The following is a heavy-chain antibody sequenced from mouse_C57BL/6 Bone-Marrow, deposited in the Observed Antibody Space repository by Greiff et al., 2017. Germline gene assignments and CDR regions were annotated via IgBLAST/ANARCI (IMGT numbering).Heavy chain of an antibody. CDR1: CFTLPSLP. D-gene: IGHD1-1*01. Sequence: VPPPQSGAEPVKPGASVKMSCQASCFTLPSLPIGGMKQNHGKSLEWIGNFHPYNDDTKYNEKFKGKATLTVEKSSSTVYLELSRLTSDDSAVYYCARGNYGYAMDYWGQGTSVTVSS. J-gene: IGHJ4*01. V-gene: IGHV1-47*01. CDR2: FHPYNDDT. CDR3: ARGNYGYAMDY.